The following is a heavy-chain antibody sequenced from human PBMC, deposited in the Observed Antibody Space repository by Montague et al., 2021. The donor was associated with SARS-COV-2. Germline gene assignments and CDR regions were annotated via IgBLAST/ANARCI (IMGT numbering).Heavy chain of an antibody. CDR3: ARQGGPAGKHWFDP. V-gene: IGHV4-39*01. Sequence: SDSLSLTCTVSGGSVSGTSYYWAWIRQPPGKGLEWIVNIHHSGTTFYTLSLKSRVTISVDTSKNEVSLKLNSVTAADTAVYYCARQGGPAGKHWFDPWGQGTLVTVSS. CDR2: IHHSGTT. J-gene: IGHJ5*02. CDR1: GGSVSGTSYY. D-gene: IGHD2-2*01.